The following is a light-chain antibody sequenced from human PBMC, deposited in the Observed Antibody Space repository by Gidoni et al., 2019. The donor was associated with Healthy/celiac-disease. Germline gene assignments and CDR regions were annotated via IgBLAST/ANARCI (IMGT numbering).Light chain of an antibody. V-gene: IGLV3-21*04. CDR3: QVWDSSSDHPV. Sequence: YLLTQPPSVSVAPGKTARITCGGNNIGSKSVHWYQQKPGQAPVLVIYYDSDRPSGIPERFSGSNSGNTATLTISGVEAGDEADYYCQVWDSSSDHPVFGGGTKLTVL. CDR2: YDS. J-gene: IGLJ3*02. CDR1: NIGSKS.